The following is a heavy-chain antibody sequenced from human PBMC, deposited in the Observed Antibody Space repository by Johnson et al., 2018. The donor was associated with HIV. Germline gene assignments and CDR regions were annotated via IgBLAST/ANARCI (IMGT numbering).Heavy chain of an antibody. V-gene: IGHV3-66*02. CDR3: ARVRGMVRGSNDAFDI. CDR2: IYSGGST. D-gene: IGHD3-10*01. CDR1: GFTVSSNY. J-gene: IGHJ3*02. Sequence: EVQLMESGGGLVQPGGSLRLSCAASGFTVSSNYMSWVRQAPGKGLEWVSVIYSGGSTYYADSVKGRFTISRDNSKNTRYLQMNSLRAEDTAVHYCARVRGMVRGSNDAFDIWGQGTMVTVSS.